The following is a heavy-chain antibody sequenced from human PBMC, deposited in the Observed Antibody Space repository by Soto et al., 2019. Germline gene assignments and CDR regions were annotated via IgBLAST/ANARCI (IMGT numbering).Heavy chain of an antibody. J-gene: IGHJ4*02. CDR1: GFTFSSYA. Sequence: QVQLVESGGGVVQPGRSLRLSCAASGFTFSSYAMHWVRQAPGKGLEWVAVMSYDGNNQYFADSVKGGFTISRDNFKNTLYLQMNSLRPEDTAVYYCAKALGELSPESFDYWGQGILVTVSS. D-gene: IGHD3-16*02. CDR2: MSYDGNNQ. CDR3: AKALGELSPESFDY. V-gene: IGHV3-30*18.